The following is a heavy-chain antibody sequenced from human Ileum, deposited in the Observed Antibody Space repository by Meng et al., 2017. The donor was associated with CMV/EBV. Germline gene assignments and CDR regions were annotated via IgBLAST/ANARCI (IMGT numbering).Heavy chain of an antibody. V-gene: IGHV1-2*02. CDR2: INPNTGTT. CDR1: GYTFTGYY. J-gene: IGHJ4*02. CDR3: ARGGGAADY. Sequence: QVPLGQAGAEVKKPGASVKVSCKASGYTFTGYYLHWVRQAPGQGLEWMAWINPNTGTTDYAQKFRGRVTMTRDTSISTAYMELSSLKSDDTAVYYCARGGGAADYWGQGTLVTVSS. D-gene: IGHD1-26*01.